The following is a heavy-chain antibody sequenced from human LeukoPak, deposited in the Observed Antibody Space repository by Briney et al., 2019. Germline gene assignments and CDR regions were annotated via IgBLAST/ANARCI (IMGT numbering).Heavy chain of an antibody. V-gene: IGHV3-49*04. D-gene: IGHD3-3*01. J-gene: IGHJ4*02. CDR3: ARGYDFWSGPYYFDY. CDR2: IRSKAYGGTT. Sequence: PGGSLRLSCTASGFTFGDYAMSWVRQAPGKGLEWVGFIRSKAYGGTTEYAASVKGRFTISRDDSKNTLYLQMNSLRAEDTAVYYCARGYDFWSGPYYFDYWGQGPLVPSPQ. CDR1: GFTFGDYA.